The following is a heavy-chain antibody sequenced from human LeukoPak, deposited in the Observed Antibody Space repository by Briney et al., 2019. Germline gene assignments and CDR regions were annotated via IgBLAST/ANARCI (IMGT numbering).Heavy chain of an antibody. Sequence: PGGSLRLSCAASGFTFSSYAMSWVRQAPGKGLEWVANIKQDGSEKYYVDSVKGRFTISRDNAKNSLYLQMNSLRAEDTAVYYCARVRYYDFWSGPYYFDYWGQGTLVTVSS. D-gene: IGHD3-3*01. CDR3: ARVRYYDFWSGPYYFDY. CDR2: IKQDGSEK. V-gene: IGHV3-7*01. CDR1: GFTFSSYA. J-gene: IGHJ4*02.